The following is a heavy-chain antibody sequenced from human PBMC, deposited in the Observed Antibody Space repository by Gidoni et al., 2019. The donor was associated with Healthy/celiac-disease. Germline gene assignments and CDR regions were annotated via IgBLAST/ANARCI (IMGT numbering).Heavy chain of an antibody. CDR1: GFAFSIYW. V-gene: IGHV3-74*01. Sequence: EVQLVESGGGLVQPGGSLRLSCAAAGFAFSIYWLHWVRQAPGKGLVGVPRINSDGSSKRNADFVKGRYTISRDNAKNTLYLQMNSLRAEDTAVYYCARATLGFDVGINHWGQGTMVTVSS. D-gene: IGHD7-27*01. CDR2: INSDGSSK. J-gene: IGHJ3*01. CDR3: ARATLGFDVGINH.